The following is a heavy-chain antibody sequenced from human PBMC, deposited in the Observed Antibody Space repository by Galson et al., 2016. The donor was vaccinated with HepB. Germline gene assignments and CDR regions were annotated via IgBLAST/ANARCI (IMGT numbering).Heavy chain of an antibody. V-gene: IGHV3-43*01. Sequence: SLRLSCAASGFNFDDYNMHWVRQPPGKGLEWVSLISWDGYTTYYADSVKGRFTISRDNNKDSLSLQMNTLRTEDTALYYCAKVLFLYASSAALPDSWGQGTRVTVSS. CDR3: AKVLFLYASSAALPDS. CDR1: GFNFDDYN. J-gene: IGHJ5*01. CDR2: ISWDGYTT. D-gene: IGHD2-8*01.